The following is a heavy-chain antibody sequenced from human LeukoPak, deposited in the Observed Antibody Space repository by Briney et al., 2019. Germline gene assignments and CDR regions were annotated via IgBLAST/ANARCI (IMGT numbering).Heavy chain of an antibody. J-gene: IGHJ4*02. CDR2: ITASGDST. Sequence: PGGSLRLSCAGSGFPFSSYLISWVRQPPGKGLEWVSAITASGDSTYSADSVKGRFTISRDNSKNTLYLQMNSLRAEDTAVYYCARDILGRDGYRYYDYWGQGTLVTVSS. D-gene: IGHD5-24*01. CDR1: GFPFSSYL. V-gene: IGHV3-23*01. CDR3: ARDILGRDGYRYYDY.